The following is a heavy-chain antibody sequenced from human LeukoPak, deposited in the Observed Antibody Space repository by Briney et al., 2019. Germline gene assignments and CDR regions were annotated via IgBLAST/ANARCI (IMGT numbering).Heavy chain of an antibody. D-gene: IGHD3-3*01. V-gene: IGHV3-73*01. CDR3: TRPYDSRG. Sequence: GGTLRLSCAASGFTLSGSATHWVRQAPGKGLEWVGRIRSKANSYATAYAASVKGRFTISRDDSKNTAYLQMNSLKTEDTAVYYCTRPYDSRGWGQGTLVTVSS. CDR1: GFTLSGSA. CDR2: IRSKANSYAT. J-gene: IGHJ4*02.